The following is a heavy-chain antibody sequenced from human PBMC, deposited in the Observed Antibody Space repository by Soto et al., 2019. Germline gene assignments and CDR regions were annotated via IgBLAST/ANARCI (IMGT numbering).Heavy chain of an antibody. CDR3: ARTRILVGVYPNWFDP. J-gene: IGHJ5*02. Sequence: PSETLSLTCTVSGGSISSSSYYWGWIRQPPGKGLEWIGSIYYSGSTYYNPSLKSRVTISVDTSKNQFSLKLSSVTAADTAVYCCARTRILVGVYPNWFDPWGQGTLVTVSS. CDR1: GGSISSSSYY. CDR2: IYYSGST. D-gene: IGHD3-3*01. V-gene: IGHV4-39*01.